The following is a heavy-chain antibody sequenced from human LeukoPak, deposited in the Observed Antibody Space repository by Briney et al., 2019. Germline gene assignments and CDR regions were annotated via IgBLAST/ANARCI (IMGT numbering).Heavy chain of an antibody. CDR1: GFTFSSYE. CDR2: MSSSGRNI. J-gene: IGHJ4*02. CDR3: ARTTGIAAAAIPFDC. Sequence: PGGSLRLSCAASGFTFSSYEMNWVRQAPGKGLEWVSYMSSSGRNIYYADPVKGRFTISRDTAKNSLYLQMNSLRAEDTAVYYCARTTGIAAAAIPFDCWGQGTLVTVSS. V-gene: IGHV3-48*03. D-gene: IGHD6-13*01.